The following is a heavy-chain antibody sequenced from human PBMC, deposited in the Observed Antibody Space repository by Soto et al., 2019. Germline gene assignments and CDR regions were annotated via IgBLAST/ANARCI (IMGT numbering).Heavy chain of an antibody. CDR2: ISGSGGST. J-gene: IGHJ4*02. D-gene: IGHD4-17*01. V-gene: IGHV3-23*01. Sequence: EVQLLESGGGLVQPGGSLRLSCAASGFTFSSYAMSWVRQAPGKGLEGVSAISGSGGSTYYADSVKGRFTISRDNSKNTLYLQMNSLRAEDTAVYYCAKGGYYGDSRHYYFDYWGQGTLVTVSS. CDR1: GFTFSSYA. CDR3: AKGGYYGDSRHYYFDY.